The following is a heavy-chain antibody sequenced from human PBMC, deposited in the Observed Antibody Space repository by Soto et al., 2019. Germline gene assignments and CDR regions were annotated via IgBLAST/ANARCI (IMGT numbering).Heavy chain of an antibody. J-gene: IGHJ3*02. CDR1: GGTFSSYA. CDR3: AIYYYGSGSSRLDAFDI. Sequence: QVQLVQSGAEVKKPGSSVKVSCKASGGTFSSYAISWVRQAPGQGLEWMGGIIPIFGTANYAQKFQGRVTINADESTSTAYMELSSLRSEDTAVYYCAIYYYGSGSSRLDAFDIWGQGTMVTVSS. CDR2: IIPIFGTA. D-gene: IGHD3-10*01. V-gene: IGHV1-69*01.